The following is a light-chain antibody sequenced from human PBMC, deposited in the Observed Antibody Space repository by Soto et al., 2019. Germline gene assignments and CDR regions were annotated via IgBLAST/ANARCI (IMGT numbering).Light chain of an antibody. CDR2: DVS. J-gene: IGLJ1*01. CDR1: SSDVGGYNY. Sequence: QCVLTRPVSVSGSAGQWISISCTGTSSDVGGYNYVSWYQQHPGKAPKLMIYDVSNRPSGVSNRFSGSKSGSTASLTISGLQAEDEADYYCTSYTSSSTRVFGTGTKVTVL. V-gene: IGLV2-14*01. CDR3: TSYTSSSTRV.